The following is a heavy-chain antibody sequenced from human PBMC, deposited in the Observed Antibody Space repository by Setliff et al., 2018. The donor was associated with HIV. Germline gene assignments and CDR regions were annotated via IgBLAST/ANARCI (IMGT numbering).Heavy chain of an antibody. CDR1: GYSFTNFL. Sequence: ESLKISCKGFGYSFTNFLIGWVRQMPGKGLEWMGIVYGGDSDTRYNPSFEGQVTMSADRSITTAYLQWSRLKASDTAMYYCATLTNFDHWGQGTLVTVSS. CDR2: VYGGDSDT. V-gene: IGHV5-51*01. D-gene: IGHD7-27*01. CDR3: ATLTNFDH. J-gene: IGHJ4*02.